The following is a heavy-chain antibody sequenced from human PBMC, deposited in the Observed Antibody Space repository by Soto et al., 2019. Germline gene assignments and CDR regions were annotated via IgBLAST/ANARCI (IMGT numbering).Heavy chain of an antibody. Sequence: EVELVESGGGLVQPGGALRLSCTASGFTFSTYEMNWVRQAPGKGLDWVAYITGSGGGIYFADSVKGRFSISRDNAKNDLYLKKNSLRADDTDVYYSARVHNEVRPAIIHLYYGMDVWGQGTTVTVSS. CDR3: ARVHNEVRPAIIHLYYGMDV. D-gene: IGHD5-18*01. J-gene: IGHJ6*02. CDR2: ITGSGGGI. CDR1: GFTFSTYE. V-gene: IGHV3-48*03.